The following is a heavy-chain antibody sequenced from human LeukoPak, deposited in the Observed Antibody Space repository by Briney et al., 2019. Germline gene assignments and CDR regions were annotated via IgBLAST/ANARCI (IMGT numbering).Heavy chain of an antibody. CDR3: AREGYDSSGYPRLLDY. CDR1: GLTVSSNY. J-gene: IGHJ4*02. Sequence: GGSLRLSCAASGLTVSSNYITWVSQPPGKGLEWVSVLHAAGGTYYADSVKGRFTISRHISKNTVYLQMNSLRAEDTAVYCCAREGYDSSGYPRLLDYWGQGTLVTVSS. CDR2: LHAAGGT. D-gene: IGHD3-22*01. V-gene: IGHV3-53*04.